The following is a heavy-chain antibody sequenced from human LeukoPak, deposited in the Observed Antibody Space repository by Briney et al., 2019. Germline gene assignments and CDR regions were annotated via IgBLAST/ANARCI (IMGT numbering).Heavy chain of an antibody. Sequence: PGGSLRLSCAVSGFTFSSYSMNWVRQAPGKGLEWVSSISSSSSYIYYADSVKGRFTISRDSAKNSLHLQMNSLRAEDTAVYYCARDLAGNYYGSGSPRYFENWGQGTLVTVSS. CDR1: GFTFSSYS. D-gene: IGHD3-10*01. CDR2: ISSSSSYI. J-gene: IGHJ4*02. CDR3: ARDLAGNYYGSGSPRYFEN. V-gene: IGHV3-21*01.